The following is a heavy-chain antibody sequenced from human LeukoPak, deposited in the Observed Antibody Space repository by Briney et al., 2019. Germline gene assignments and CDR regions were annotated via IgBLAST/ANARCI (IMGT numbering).Heavy chain of an antibody. J-gene: IGHJ4*02. CDR2: MNPRDGGT. Sequence: ASVKVSCKASGYSFTKYYMHWMRQAPGQGLEWMGVMNPRDGGTSFAQKFQGRVTMTRDTSTSTVYMGLSSLRSEDTAVYYCATYGSGVQASFDYWGQGSLVTVSS. CDR3: ATYGSGVQASFDY. D-gene: IGHD3-10*01. CDR1: GYSFTKYY. V-gene: IGHV1-46*01.